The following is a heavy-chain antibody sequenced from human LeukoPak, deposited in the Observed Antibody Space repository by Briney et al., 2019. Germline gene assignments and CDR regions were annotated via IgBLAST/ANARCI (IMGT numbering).Heavy chain of an antibody. V-gene: IGHV3-7*01. CDR1: GFTFSSYW. D-gene: IGHD6-6*01. Sequence: GGSLRLSCAASGFTFSSYWMSWVRQAPGKGLEWVANIKQDGSEKYYVDSVKGRFTISRDNAKNSLYLQMNSLRAEDTAVYYCARVQYSSSYYYYMDVWGKGITVTVSS. CDR3: ARVQYSSSYYYYMDV. CDR2: IKQDGSEK. J-gene: IGHJ6*03.